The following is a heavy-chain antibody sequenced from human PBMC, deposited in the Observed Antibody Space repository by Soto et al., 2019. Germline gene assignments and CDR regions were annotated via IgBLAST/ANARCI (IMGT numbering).Heavy chain of an antibody. Sequence: ASVKVSCKASGYTFTSYAMHWVRQAPGQRLEWMGWINAGNGNTKYSQEFQGRVTITRDTSASTAYMERSSLRSEDTAVYYCARDIMAAAPDYWGQGTLVTVSS. V-gene: IGHV1-3*01. J-gene: IGHJ4*02. D-gene: IGHD6-13*01. CDR2: INAGNGNT. CDR1: GYTFTSYA. CDR3: ARDIMAAAPDY.